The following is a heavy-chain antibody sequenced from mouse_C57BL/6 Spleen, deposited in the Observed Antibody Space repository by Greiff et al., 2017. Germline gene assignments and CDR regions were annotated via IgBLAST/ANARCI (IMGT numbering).Heavy chain of an antibody. Sequence: VQRVESGPELVKPGASVKISCKASGYAFSSSWMNWVKQRPGKGLEWIGRIYPGDGDTNYNGKFKGKATLTADKSSSTAYMQLSSLTSEDSAVYFCARYHGSSYHYAMDYWGQGTSVTVSS. CDR3: ARYHGSSYHYAMDY. J-gene: IGHJ4*01. CDR1: GYAFSSSW. V-gene: IGHV1-82*01. CDR2: IYPGDGDT. D-gene: IGHD1-1*01.